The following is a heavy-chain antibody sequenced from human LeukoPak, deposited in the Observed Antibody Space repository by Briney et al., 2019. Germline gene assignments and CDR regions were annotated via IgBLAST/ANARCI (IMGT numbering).Heavy chain of an antibody. CDR2: ISYDGSNK. CDR1: GFIFTYDW. V-gene: IGHV3-30*03. J-gene: IGHJ4*02. CDR3: AREGGDGGLDY. D-gene: IGHD3-16*01. Sequence: PGGSLRLSCAASGFIFTYDWMSWVRQAPGKGLEWVAVISYDGSNKYYADSVKGRFTISRDNSKNTLYLQMNSLRAEDTAVYYCAREGGDGGLDYWGQGTLVTVSS.